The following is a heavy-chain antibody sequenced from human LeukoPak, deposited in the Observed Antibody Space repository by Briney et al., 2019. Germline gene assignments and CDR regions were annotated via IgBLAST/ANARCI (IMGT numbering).Heavy chain of an antibody. Sequence: GGSLRLSCAASGFTVSSNYMSWVRQAPGKGLEWVSVTYSGGSTYYADSVKGRFTISRDNSKNTLYLQMNSLRAEDTAVYYCARMRGYCSSTSCRDYWGQGTLVTVSS. CDR1: GFTVSSNY. D-gene: IGHD2-2*01. V-gene: IGHV3-66*02. CDR3: ARMRGYCSSTSCRDY. J-gene: IGHJ4*02. CDR2: TYSGGST.